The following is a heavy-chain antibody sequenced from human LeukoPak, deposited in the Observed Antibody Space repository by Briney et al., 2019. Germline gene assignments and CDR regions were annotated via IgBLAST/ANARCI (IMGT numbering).Heavy chain of an antibody. Sequence: GGSLRLSCAASGFTLSDYYMDWVRQAPGKGLEWLGRTRNKANSYTTEYAASVKGRVTISRDASKSSLYLQMNSLKAEDTALYYCSRALYYDRSTYCNDYWGQGTLVTVSS. CDR1: GFTLSDYY. V-gene: IGHV3-72*01. J-gene: IGHJ4*02. CDR2: TRNKANSYTT. CDR3: SRALYYDRSTYCNDY. D-gene: IGHD3-22*01.